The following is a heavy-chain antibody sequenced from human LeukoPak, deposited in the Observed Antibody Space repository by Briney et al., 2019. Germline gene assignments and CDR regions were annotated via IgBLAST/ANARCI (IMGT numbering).Heavy chain of an antibody. V-gene: IGHV4-31*03. CDR3: ARTTVTTFFDY. CDR1: GGSISSGGYY. J-gene: IGHJ4*02. CDR2: IYYSGST. D-gene: IGHD4-17*01. Sequence: SQTLPLTCTVSGGSISSGGYYWSWIRQHPGKGLEWIGYIYYSGSTYYNPSLKSRVTISVDTSKNQFSLKLSSVTAADTAVYYCARTTVTTFFDYWGQGTLVTVSS.